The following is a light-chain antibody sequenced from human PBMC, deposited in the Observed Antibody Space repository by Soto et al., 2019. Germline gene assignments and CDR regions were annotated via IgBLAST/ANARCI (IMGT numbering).Light chain of an antibody. CDR2: AAS. J-gene: IGKJ1*01. CDR1: QSISTS. CDR3: QQRYSTPRT. V-gene: IGKV1-39*01. Sequence: DIQMTQSPSSLSASVGDRVTITCRASQSISTSLNWYQQKPGKAPKLLIYAASNLQSGVPSRFSGSGSGTDFTLTISSLQPEDFATYYCQQRYSTPRTFGQGTKVEIK.